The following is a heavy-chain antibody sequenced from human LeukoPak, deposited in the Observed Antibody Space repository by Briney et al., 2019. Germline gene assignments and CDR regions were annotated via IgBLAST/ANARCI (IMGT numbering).Heavy chain of an antibody. J-gene: IGHJ4*02. CDR3: ARRGVYNWKHFDY. CDR2: IYYSGST. V-gene: IGHV4-39*07. Sequence: PSETLSLTCTVSGGSISSSSYYWGWIRQPPGKGLEWIGSIYYSGSTYYNPSLKSRVTISVDTSKNQFSLKLSSVTAADTAVYYCARRGVYNWKHFDYWGQGTLVTVSS. D-gene: IGHD1-1*01. CDR1: GGSISSSSYY.